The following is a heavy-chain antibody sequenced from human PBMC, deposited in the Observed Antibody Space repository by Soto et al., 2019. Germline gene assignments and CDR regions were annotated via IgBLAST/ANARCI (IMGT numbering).Heavy chain of an antibody. D-gene: IGHD2-2*01. CDR2: IKEDGSEK. J-gene: IGHJ6*04. Sequence: GGSLRLSCRASGFTFRRYWMSWVRQAPGKGLEWVANIKEDGSEKFYVDSVKGRFTVSRDNANNSLFLQMNNLRAEDTAVYHCARDLLVAGVPSAGRKDAWGKGTSVTVSS. CDR3: ARDLLVAGVPSAGRKDA. CDR1: GFTFRRYW. V-gene: IGHV3-7*01.